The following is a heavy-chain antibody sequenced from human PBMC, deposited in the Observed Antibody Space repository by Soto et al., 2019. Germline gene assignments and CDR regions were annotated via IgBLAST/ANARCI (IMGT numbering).Heavy chain of an antibody. V-gene: IGHV3-48*03. CDR2: ISNSGSRI. Sequence: GGSLRLSCAVSGFTLSSYEMNWVRQAPGKGLEWVSYISNSGSRIHYADSVKGRFTISRDNAKNSLYLQMSSLRAEDTAVYYCAREAWDGMDVWGQGTTVTVS. J-gene: IGHJ6*02. CDR1: GFTLSSYE. D-gene: IGHD1-26*01. CDR3: AREAWDGMDV.